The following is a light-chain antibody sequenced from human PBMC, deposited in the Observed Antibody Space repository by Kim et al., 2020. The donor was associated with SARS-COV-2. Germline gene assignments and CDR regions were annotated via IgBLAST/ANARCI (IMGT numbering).Light chain of an antibody. J-gene: IGKJ3*01. Sequence: SPSDRATLTCRAMHSVSSRYFAWYQQKAGQAPRLLIYGASIRASGIPDRFSGSGSGTDFTLTISRLEPEDFAVYYCQQYVSAPVTFGPGTKVDIK. CDR2: GAS. CDR1: HSVSSRY. CDR3: QQYVSAPVT. V-gene: IGKV3-20*01.